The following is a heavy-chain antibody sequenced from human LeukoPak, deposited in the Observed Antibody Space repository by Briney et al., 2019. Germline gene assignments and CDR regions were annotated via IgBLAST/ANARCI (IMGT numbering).Heavy chain of an antibody. CDR3: ARVHHHYYYGSGSYYRTSSYYFDY. V-gene: IGHV3-15*01. Sequence: GGSLRLSCAASGFTFTNAWMSWVRQAPGKGLEWVGRIKSKTDGGTTDYAAPVKGRFTISRDDSKNTLYLQMNSLKTEDTAVYYCARVHHHYYYGSGSYYRTSSYYFDYWGQGTLVTVSS. J-gene: IGHJ4*02. CDR2: IKSKTDGGTT. D-gene: IGHD3-10*01. CDR1: GFTFTNAW.